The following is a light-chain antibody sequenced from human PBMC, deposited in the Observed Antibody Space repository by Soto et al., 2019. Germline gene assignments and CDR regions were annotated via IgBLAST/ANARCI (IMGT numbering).Light chain of an antibody. J-gene: IGKJ1*01. V-gene: IGKV1-5*03. CDR1: QSISSW. CDR3: QQCNSSPWT. Sequence: DIQMTQSPSTLSASVGDRVTITCRASQSISSWLAWYQQKPGKAPKLLIYKASSLESGVPSRFSGSGSGTECTLTISSLQPDDLAAYYCQQCNSSPWTFSQGTKVQIK. CDR2: KAS.